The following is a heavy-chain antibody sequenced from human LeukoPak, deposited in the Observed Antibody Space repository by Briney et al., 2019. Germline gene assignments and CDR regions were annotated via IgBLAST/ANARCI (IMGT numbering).Heavy chain of an antibody. CDR3: ARDGDTAMVPNTSYYYGMDV. D-gene: IGHD5-18*01. CDR2: IYTSGST. Sequence: PSETLSLTCTVSGGSISSYYGSWIRQPAGKGLEWIGRIYTSGSTNYNPSLKSRVTMSVDTSKNQFSLKLSSVTAADTAVYYCARDGDTAMVPNTSYYYGMDVWGQGTTVTVSS. V-gene: IGHV4-4*07. J-gene: IGHJ6*02. CDR1: GGSISSYY.